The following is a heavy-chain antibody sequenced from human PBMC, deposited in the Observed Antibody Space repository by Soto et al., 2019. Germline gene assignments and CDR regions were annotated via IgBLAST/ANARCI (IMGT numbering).Heavy chain of an antibody. D-gene: IGHD3-9*01. V-gene: IGHV1-18*01. CDR1: GYTFTSYG. CDR2: ISVFNGNT. Sequence: QVQLVQSGAEVKKPGASVKVSCKPSGYTFTSYGISWVRQAPGQGLEWMGWISVFNGNTNYAQNLQGRVSMTTDTSTTTAYTELRRLRSGDTAVYYCARTSYYDILRPSGNWFDPWGQGALVTVSS. J-gene: IGHJ5*02. CDR3: ARTSYYDILRPSGNWFDP.